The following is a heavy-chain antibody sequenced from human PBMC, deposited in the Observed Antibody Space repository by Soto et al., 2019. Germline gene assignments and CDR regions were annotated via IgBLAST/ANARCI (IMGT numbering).Heavy chain of an antibody. D-gene: IGHD1-1*01. V-gene: IGHV1-8*01. J-gene: IGHJ4*02. Sequence: QVQLVQSGAEVKKPGASVKVSCKASGYTFNSYDFNWVRQATGQGLEWLGWMSPDDGDTGYAQKFQGRLILTRDTSVDTAYLDRSSLEPDDTAVYYCARNEPETGSFNYWGQGTLVTVSS. CDR3: ARNEPETGSFNY. CDR2: MSPDDGDT. CDR1: GYTFNSYD.